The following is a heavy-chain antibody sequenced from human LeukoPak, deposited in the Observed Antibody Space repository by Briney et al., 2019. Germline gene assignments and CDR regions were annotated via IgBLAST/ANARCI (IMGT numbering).Heavy chain of an antibody. CDR3: AKDSSSGCPTCYYYGMDV. CDR1: GFTFSSYG. Sequence: GGSLRLSCAASGFTFSSYGMHWVRQAPGKGLEGVAVISYDGSNKYYADSVKGRFTISRDNSKNTLYLQMNSLRAEDTAVYYCAKDSSSGCPTCYYYGMDVWGQVTTVTVSS. J-gene: IGHJ6*02. V-gene: IGHV3-30*18. D-gene: IGHD6-19*01. CDR2: ISYDGSNK.